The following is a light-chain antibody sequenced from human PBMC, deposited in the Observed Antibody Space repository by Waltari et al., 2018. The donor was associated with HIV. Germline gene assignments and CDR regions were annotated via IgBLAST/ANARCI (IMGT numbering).Light chain of an antibody. Sequence: QSALTQPPSVSGSTGQSVSLSCSGTTSDVGFSDYVSSYQQYPGKAPKLIIFDVNQHSSGVPGRFSGSKSGNTASLTISGLQTEDEADYFCCAYAAGHVSYVFGNGTAVAVL. CDR2: DVN. CDR1: TSDVGFSDY. V-gene: IGLV2-11*01. CDR3: CAYAAGHVSYV. J-gene: IGLJ1*01.